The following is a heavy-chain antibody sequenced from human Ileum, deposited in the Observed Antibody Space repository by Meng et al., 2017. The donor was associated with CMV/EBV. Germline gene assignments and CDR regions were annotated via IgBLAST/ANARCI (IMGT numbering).Heavy chain of an antibody. CDR1: GFSLDKSLTFPKVG. J-gene: IGHJ4*02. CDR2: IFSNDEK. D-gene: IGHD3-10*01. Sequence: QVTLKESGPVLVRSXXXXTXTXTFXGFSLDKSLTFPKVGVSWIRQPPGKAPEWLAHIFSNDEKSYNPSLESRLTISKDTSKSQVVLTMTNVGPVDTATYYCARIRRAYILACDSWGPGSLVTVSS. V-gene: IGHV2-26*01. CDR3: ARIRRAYILACDS.